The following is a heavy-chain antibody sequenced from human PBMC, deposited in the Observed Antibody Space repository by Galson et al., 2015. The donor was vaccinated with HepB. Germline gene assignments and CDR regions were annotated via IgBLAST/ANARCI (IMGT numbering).Heavy chain of an antibody. D-gene: IGHD2-2*02. J-gene: IGHJ6*02. V-gene: IGHV1-69*13. CDR2: IIPIFGTA. Sequence: SVKVSCKASGGTFSSYAISWVRQAPGQGLEWMGGIIPIFGTANYAQKFQGRVTITADESTSTAYMELSSLRPEDTAVYYCARDSEGEYQLLYGEDYYYYGMDVWGQGTTVTVSS. CDR1: GGTFSSYA. CDR3: ARDSEGEYQLLYGEDYYYYGMDV.